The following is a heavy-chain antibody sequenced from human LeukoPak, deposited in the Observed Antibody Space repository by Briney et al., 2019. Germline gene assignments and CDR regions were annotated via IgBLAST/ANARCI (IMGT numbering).Heavy chain of an antibody. CDR2: ISSSSSYI. J-gene: IGHJ5*02. V-gene: IGHV3-21*01. CDR1: GFTFSSYS. Sequence: GGSLRLSCAASGFTFSSYSMNWVRQAPGKGLEWVSSISSSSSYIYYADSVKGRFTISRDNAKNSLYLQMNSLRAEDTAVYYCGRDRRPSMVRGDPPVNWFDPWGQGTLVTVSS. D-gene: IGHD3-10*01. CDR3: GRDRRPSMVRGDPPVNWFDP.